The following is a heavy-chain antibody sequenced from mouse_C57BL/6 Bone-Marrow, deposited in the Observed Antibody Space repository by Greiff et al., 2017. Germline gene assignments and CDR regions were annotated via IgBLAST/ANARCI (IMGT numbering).Heavy chain of an antibody. J-gene: IGHJ4*01. V-gene: IGHV1-7*01. Sequence: VQLQQSGAELAKPGASVKLSCKASGYTFTSYWMHWVKQRPGQGLEWIGYINPSSGYTKYNQKFKDKATLTADKSSSTAYMQLGSLTYEDSAVYYCATKPPYYYGSSYVDAMDYWGQGTSVTVSS. CDR3: ATKPPYYYGSSYVDAMDY. CDR2: INPSSGYT. D-gene: IGHD1-1*01. CDR1: GYTFTSYW.